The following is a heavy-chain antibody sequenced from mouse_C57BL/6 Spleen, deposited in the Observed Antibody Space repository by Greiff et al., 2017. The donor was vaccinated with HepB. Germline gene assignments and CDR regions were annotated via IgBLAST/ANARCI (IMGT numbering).Heavy chain of an antibody. D-gene: IGHD1-1*01. V-gene: IGHV1-53*01. CDR3: ARGLLTTVVYYAMDY. CDR2: INPSNGGT. Sequence: VQLQQPGTELVKPGASVKLSCKASGYTFTSYWMHWVKQRPGQGLEWIGNINPSNGGTNYNEKFKSKATLTVDKSSSTAYMQLSSLTSEDSAVYYCARGLLTTVVYYAMDYWCQGTSVTVSS. CDR1: GYTFTSYW. J-gene: IGHJ4*01.